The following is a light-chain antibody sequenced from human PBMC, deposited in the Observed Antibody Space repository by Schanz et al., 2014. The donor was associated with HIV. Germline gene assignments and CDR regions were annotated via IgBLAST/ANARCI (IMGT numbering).Light chain of an antibody. Sequence: QSVLTQPPSASGSLGQSVTISCTGTSSDVGRSDYVSWYQQCPGKAPKVMIYDVSNRPSGVSNRFSGSKSGNTASLTIYDLQREDEADYYCSSLSNSGAPLFGTGTKLTVL. J-gene: IGLJ1*01. CDR3: SSLSNSGAPL. CDR2: DVS. V-gene: IGLV2-14*03. CDR1: SSDVGRSDY.